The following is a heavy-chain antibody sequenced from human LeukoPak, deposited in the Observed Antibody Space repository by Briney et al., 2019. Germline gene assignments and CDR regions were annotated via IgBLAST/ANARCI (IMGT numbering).Heavy chain of an antibody. V-gene: IGHV3-30*02. CDR2: MRKDGSDK. Sequence: GGSLRLSCTASGFTLGNYGTHWVRQAPGKGLGWVSFMRKDGSDKKYVDSVKGRFTISRDNSKNTLYLQMNNLRAEDTAVYYCAVSDDSDVWSGYWGQGTLVTVSS. CDR3: AVSDDSDVWSGY. J-gene: IGHJ4*02. CDR1: GFTLGNYG. D-gene: IGHD3-3*01.